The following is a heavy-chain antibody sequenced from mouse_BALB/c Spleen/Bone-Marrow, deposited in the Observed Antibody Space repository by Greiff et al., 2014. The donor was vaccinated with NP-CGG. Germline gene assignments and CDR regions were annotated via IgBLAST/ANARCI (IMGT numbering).Heavy chain of an antibody. Sequence: VQLKQSGAELARPGASVKMSCKASGYTFTSYWMHWVKQRPGQGLEWIGYINPSSGYTEYIKNFKDKATLTADKSSTTAYMQLSSLTSEDSAVYYCARRGYFGTNYYFDFWGQGTTLTVSS. V-gene: IGHV1-4*01. CDR1: GYTFTSYW. D-gene: IGHD1-1*01. J-gene: IGHJ2*01. CDR2: INPSSGYT. CDR3: ARRGYFGTNYYFDF.